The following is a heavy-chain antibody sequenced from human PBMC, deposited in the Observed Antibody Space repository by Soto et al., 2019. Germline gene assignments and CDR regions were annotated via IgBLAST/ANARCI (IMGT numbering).Heavy chain of an antibody. V-gene: IGHV3-48*02. J-gene: IGHJ6*03. Sequence: GGSLRLSCAASGFTFSSYSMNWVRQAPGKGLEWVSYISSSSSTIYYADSVKGRFTISRDNAKNSLYLQMNSLRDEDTAVCYCAKSTGGYYYMDVWGKGTTVTVS. CDR1: GFTFSSYS. CDR2: ISSSSSTI. D-gene: IGHD2-8*02. CDR3: AKSTGGYYYMDV.